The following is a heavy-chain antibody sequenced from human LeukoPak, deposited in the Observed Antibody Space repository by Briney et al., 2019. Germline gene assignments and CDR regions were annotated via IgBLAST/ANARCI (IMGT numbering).Heavy chain of an antibody. CDR2: INPNSGGT. Sequence: ASVKVSCKASGYTFTSYYMHWVRQAPGQGPEWMGWINPNSGGTNYAQKFQGRVTMTRDTSISTAYMELSRLRSDDTAVYYCARAKSEYSSSTQLGYWGQGTLVTVSS. CDR3: ARAKSEYSSSTQLGY. J-gene: IGHJ4*02. CDR1: GYTFTSYY. V-gene: IGHV1-2*02. D-gene: IGHD6-6*01.